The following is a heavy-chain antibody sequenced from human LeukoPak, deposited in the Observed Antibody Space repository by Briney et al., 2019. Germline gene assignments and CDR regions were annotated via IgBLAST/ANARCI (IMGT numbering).Heavy chain of an antibody. D-gene: IGHD3-22*01. CDR1: GGSISSYS. Sequence: PSETLSLTFTVSGGSISSYSWSWIRQPPGKGLEWSGYIYYSGSTNYNPSLKSRVTISVDTSKNQFSLKLSSVTAADTAVYYCARETMIVGIDYWGQGTLVTVSS. V-gene: IGHV4-59*01. CDR3: ARETMIVGIDY. J-gene: IGHJ4*02. CDR2: IYYSGST.